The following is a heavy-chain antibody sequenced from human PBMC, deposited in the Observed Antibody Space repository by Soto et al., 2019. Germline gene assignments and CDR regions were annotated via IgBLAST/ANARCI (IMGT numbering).Heavy chain of an antibody. CDR1: GFTFSSYA. D-gene: IGHD3-3*01. CDR2: ISGGGGST. CDR3: AKDRGDFWSGSDY. Sequence: GGSLRLSCASSGFTFSSYAMSLVRQAPGKGLEWVSAISGGGGSTYYAVSVKGRFTISRDNSKNTLYLQMNSLRAEDTAVYYCAKDRGDFWSGSDYWGQGALVTVSS. V-gene: IGHV3-23*01. J-gene: IGHJ4*02.